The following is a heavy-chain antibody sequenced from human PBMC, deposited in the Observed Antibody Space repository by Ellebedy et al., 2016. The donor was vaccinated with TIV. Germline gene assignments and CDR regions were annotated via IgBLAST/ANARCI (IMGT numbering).Heavy chain of an antibody. CDR1: GLSVSATY. D-gene: IGHD1-26*01. V-gene: IGHV3-53*05. CDR2: IDEDRT. Sequence: GESLKISXAATGLSVSATYITWIRQAPGKGLEWVSVIDEDRTNYADSVEGRFTISRDNSENTLYLQMSSLGAEDTAVYYCAKDLPSGYSGSHDDYSWGQGTLVTVSS. CDR3: AKDLPSGYSGSHDDYS. J-gene: IGHJ4*02.